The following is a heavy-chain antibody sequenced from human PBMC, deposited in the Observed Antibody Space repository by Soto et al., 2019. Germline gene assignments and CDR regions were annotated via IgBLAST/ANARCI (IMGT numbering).Heavy chain of an antibody. CDR1: GITSSTYA. V-gene: IGHV1-3*01. J-gene: IGHJ5*02. D-gene: IGHD5-12*01. Sequence: QVQLVQSGAEVKKPGASVKVSCKASGITSSTYAIHWVRQAPGQRLEWMGWINAGNGNTRYSQKFQGRVTLTRDTSASTAYMDLSSLRSEDTAIYYCARAISGYVTWGQGTLVTVSS. CDR3: ARAISGYVT. CDR2: INAGNGNT.